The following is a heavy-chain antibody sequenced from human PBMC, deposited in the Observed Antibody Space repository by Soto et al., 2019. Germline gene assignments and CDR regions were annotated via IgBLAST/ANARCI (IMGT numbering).Heavy chain of an antibody. CDR2: ISGGGGNI. V-gene: IGHV3-23*01. CDR1: GFIFSSYA. Sequence: EVQLLESGGDLLQPGGSLRLSCAASGFIFSSYAMGWVRQAPGKGLEWVSAISGGGGNIYYADSVKGRFTISRDNSKNTLYLQMNTLRGQDSAVYYCTRGSASGAFDYWGQGALVTVSS. CDR3: TRGSASGAFDY. J-gene: IGHJ4*02. D-gene: IGHD2-8*02.